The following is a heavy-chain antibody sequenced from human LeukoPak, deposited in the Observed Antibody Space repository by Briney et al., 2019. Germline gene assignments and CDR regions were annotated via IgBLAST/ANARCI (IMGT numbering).Heavy chain of an antibody. Sequence: HPGRSLRLSCAASGITLSSYDMHWVRQAPGKALEWVAVISYDGSNKDYADSVKGRFTISRDNSKNTLDLQINSLRAEDTAVYYCAKDRGVWAFDIWGQGTMVTVSS. D-gene: IGHD3-10*01. CDR1: GITLSSYD. J-gene: IGHJ3*02. CDR2: ISYDGSNK. V-gene: IGHV3-30-3*01. CDR3: AKDRGVWAFDI.